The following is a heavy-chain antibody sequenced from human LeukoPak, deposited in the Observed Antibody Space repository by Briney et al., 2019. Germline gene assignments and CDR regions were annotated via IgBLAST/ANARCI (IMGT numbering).Heavy chain of an antibody. CDR1: GFTFSSYS. Sequence: GGSLRLSCAASGFTFSSYSMNWVRQAPGKGLVWVSHINSDGSSTSYADSVKGRFTISRDNAKNTLYLQMNSLRAEDTAVYYCAKDASRDSNGHHLAYWGQGTLVTVSS. D-gene: IGHD6-19*01. J-gene: IGHJ4*02. CDR2: INSDGSST. V-gene: IGHV3-74*01. CDR3: AKDASRDSNGHHLAY.